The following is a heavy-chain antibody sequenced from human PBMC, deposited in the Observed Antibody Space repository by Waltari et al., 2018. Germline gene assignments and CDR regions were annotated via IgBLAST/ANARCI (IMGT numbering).Heavy chain of an antibody. V-gene: IGHV4-39*01. D-gene: IGHD1-7*01. CDR1: GVSISTSRYY. Sequence: QLQLQESSPGLVNPSETLSLTCTVSGVSISTSRYYWGWIRQPPGKGLVWLGILHYGGSSYFNPSLKSRVTISGDTSKNQFSLKLASVTAADTAVYYCATLPIPLELWYFDLWGRGTLVTVSS. J-gene: IGHJ2*01. CDR2: LHYGGSS. CDR3: ATLPIPLELWYFDL.